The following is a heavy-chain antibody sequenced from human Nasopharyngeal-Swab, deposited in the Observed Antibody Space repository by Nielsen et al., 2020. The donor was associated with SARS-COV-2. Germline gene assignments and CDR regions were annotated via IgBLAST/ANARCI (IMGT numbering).Heavy chain of an antibody. Sequence: GESLKISCAASGFTFSSYGMHWVRQAPGKGLEWVAVIWYDGSNKYDADSVKGRFTISRDNSKNTLYLQMNSLRAEETAVYYCARDGVGATTTYYYYGMDVWGQGTTVTVSS. CDR2: IWYDGSNK. D-gene: IGHD1-26*01. J-gene: IGHJ6*02. V-gene: IGHV3-33*01. CDR1: GFTFSSYG. CDR3: ARDGVGATTTYYYYGMDV.